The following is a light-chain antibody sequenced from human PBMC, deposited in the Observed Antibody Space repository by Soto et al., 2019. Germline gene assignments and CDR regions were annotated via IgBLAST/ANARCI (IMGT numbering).Light chain of an antibody. CDR2: AAS. CDR3: QQSYSTPPT. J-gene: IGKJ1*01. Sequence: DIQMTQSPSSLSASTGDRVTITCRASQGISSYLAWYQQKPGKAPKLLIYAASSLQSGVPSRFSGSGSGTDFTLTISSLQPEDFATYYCQQSYSTPPTFGQGTKVDIK. V-gene: IGKV1-39*01. CDR1: QGISSY.